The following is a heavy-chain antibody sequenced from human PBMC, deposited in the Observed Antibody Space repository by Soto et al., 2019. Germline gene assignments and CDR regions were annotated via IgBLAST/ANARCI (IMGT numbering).Heavy chain of an antibody. CDR2: IYYSGST. CDR3: ARACLEQQLVRRGAFDI. D-gene: IGHD6-13*01. CDR1: GGSISSGDYY. V-gene: IGHV4-30-4*01. Sequence: SETLSLTCTVSGGSISSGDYYWSWIRQPPGKGLEWIGYIYYSGSTYYNPSLKSRVTISVDTSKNQFSLKLSSVTAADTAVYYCARACLEQQLVRRGAFDIWGQGTMVTVS. J-gene: IGHJ3*02.